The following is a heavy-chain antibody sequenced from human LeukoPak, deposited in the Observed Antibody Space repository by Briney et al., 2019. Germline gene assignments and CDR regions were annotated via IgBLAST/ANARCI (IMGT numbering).Heavy chain of an antibody. D-gene: IGHD4-23*01. CDR1: GFALSSHP. Sequence: SGGAPGLSCAAPGFALSSHPMHSGRPHSREGVVLGLRINSDGSNTIYADSVEGRFTISRDNAKNTLYLQMNSLRAEDTAVYYCTRDLMDYDYGDKGGNYWGQGTLVTVSS. V-gene: IGHV3-74*01. J-gene: IGHJ4*02. CDR3: TRDLMDYDYGDKGGNY. CDR2: INSDGSNT.